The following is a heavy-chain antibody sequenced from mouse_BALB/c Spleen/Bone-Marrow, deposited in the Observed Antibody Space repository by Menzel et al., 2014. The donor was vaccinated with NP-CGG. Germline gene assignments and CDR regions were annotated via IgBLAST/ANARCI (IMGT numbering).Heavy chain of an antibody. Sequence: VHVKQSRAELVKPGASVNLSCTTSGFNIKDTYIHWIKQGPEQGLEWIGRIDPANSYTKCDPKFQDKATITADTSSNTAYLQLGSLTSEDTAVYYCSRYSDYWNFDVWGAGTTVTVSS. CDR2: IDPANSYT. CDR1: GFNIKDTY. CDR3: SRYSDYWNFDV. V-gene: IGHV14-3*02. J-gene: IGHJ1*01.